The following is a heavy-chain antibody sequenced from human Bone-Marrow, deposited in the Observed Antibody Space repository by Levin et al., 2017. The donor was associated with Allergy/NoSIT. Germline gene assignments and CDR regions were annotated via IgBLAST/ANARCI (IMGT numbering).Heavy chain of an antibody. Sequence: GGSLRLSCAGSGFTFSSFWMSWLRQAPGKGLEWVANIKEDGGETHYVDSVKGRFTISRDNAKNSLSLQMNSLRIDDTAVYYCARDGSGLSVRWGQGLLVTVSS. V-gene: IGHV3-7*01. CDR3: ARDGSGLSVR. CDR2: IKEDGGET. CDR1: GFTFSSFW. J-gene: IGHJ4*02. D-gene: IGHD6-19*01.